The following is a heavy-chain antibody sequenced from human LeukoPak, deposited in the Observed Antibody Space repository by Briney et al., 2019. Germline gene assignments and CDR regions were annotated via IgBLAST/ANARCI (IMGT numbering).Heavy chain of an antibody. Sequence: SETLSLTCAVYGGSLSGYYWSWIRQPPGKGLEWIGEIDHSGSTNYNPSLKSRVTISVDTSKNQFSLKLSSVTAADTAVYYCARGSRYYYGSAIFDYWGQGTLVTVSS. V-gene: IGHV4-34*01. CDR2: IDHSGST. CDR1: GGSLSGYY. D-gene: IGHD3-10*01. J-gene: IGHJ4*02. CDR3: ARGSRYYYGSAIFDY.